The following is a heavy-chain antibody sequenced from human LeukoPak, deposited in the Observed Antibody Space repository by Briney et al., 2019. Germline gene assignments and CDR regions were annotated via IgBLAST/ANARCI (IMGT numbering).Heavy chain of an antibody. Sequence: PGGSLRLSCAASGFTFSSYAMSWVRQAPGKGLEWVSIISANGGSTYYADSVKGRFIISRDNSKNTVYLQMNSLRAEDTAVYYCAKDFGSGWQHNWFDPWGQGTLVTVSS. J-gene: IGHJ5*02. CDR1: GFTFSSYA. CDR3: AKDFGSGWQHNWFDP. V-gene: IGHV3-23*01. CDR2: ISANGGST. D-gene: IGHD6-19*01.